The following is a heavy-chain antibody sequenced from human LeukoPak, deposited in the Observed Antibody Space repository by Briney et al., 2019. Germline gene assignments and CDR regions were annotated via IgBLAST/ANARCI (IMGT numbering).Heavy chain of an antibody. D-gene: IGHD5-12*01. V-gene: IGHV1-3*01. CDR3: ARDRSGYDFNDY. J-gene: IGHJ4*02. CDR2: INAGNGNT. CDR1: GYTFTNHV. Sequence: ASVKVSCKASGYTFTNHVIHWVRQAPGQRLEWMGWINAGNGNTKYSQKFQGRVTMTRNTSISTAYMELSSLRSEDTAVYYCARDRSGYDFNDYWGQGTLVTVSS.